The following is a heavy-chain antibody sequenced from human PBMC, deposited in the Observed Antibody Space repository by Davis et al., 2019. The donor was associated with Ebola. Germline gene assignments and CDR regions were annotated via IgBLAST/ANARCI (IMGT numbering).Heavy chain of an antibody. D-gene: IGHD2-15*01. CDR3: ARCSGGSCFGFDY. Sequence: GGSLRLSCAASGFTFSSYSMNWVRQAPGKGLEWVSSISSSSSYIYYADSVKGRFTISRDNAKNSLYLQMNSLRAEDTAVYYCARCSGGSCFGFDYWGQGTLVTVSS. V-gene: IGHV3-21*01. J-gene: IGHJ4*02. CDR1: GFTFSSYS. CDR2: ISSSSSYI.